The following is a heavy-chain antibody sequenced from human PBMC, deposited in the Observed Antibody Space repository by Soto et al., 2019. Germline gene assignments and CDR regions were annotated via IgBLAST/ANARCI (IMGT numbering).Heavy chain of an antibody. V-gene: IGHV5-10-1*01. Sequence: GESMQISCKGSGYSFTSYWNSWVRQMPGKGLEWMGRIDPSDSYTNYSTSLQGHVTMSADKTISTAYLQWSRLKASDTAMYYCAGRRLDYYGSGSLGYYGMYVLCQGTTVTVSS. CDR3: AGRRLDYYGSGSLGYYGMYV. J-gene: IGHJ6*02. CDR2: IDPSDSYT. CDR1: GYSFTSYW. D-gene: IGHD3-10*01.